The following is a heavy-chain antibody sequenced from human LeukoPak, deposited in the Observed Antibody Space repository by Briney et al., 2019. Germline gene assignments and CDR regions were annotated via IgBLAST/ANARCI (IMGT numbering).Heavy chain of an antibody. CDR2: INPNSGGT. CDR1: GYTFTDYY. V-gene: IGHV1-2*02. J-gene: IGHJ4*02. CDR3: AREGPIVGATHLVDY. Sequence: ASVKVSCKASGYTFTDYYVHWVRQVPGQGLEWMGWINPNSGGTNYAQKFQGRVTMTRDTSISTAYMELSRLRSDDTAVYYCAREGPIVGATHLVDYWGQGTLVTVSS. D-gene: IGHD1-26*01.